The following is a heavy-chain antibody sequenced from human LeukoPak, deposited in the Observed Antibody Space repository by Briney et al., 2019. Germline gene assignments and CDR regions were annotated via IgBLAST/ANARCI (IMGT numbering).Heavy chain of an antibody. Sequence: GGSLRLSCAASGFTFSSYSMNWVRQAPGKGLEWVSSISSNSSYIYYADSVKGRFTISRDNAKNSLYLQMNSLRAGDTAVYYCARDPTMIVVGISGDAFDIWGQGTMVTVSS. D-gene: IGHD3-22*01. J-gene: IGHJ3*02. CDR1: GFTFSSYS. V-gene: IGHV3-21*01. CDR3: ARDPTMIVVGISGDAFDI. CDR2: ISSNSSYI.